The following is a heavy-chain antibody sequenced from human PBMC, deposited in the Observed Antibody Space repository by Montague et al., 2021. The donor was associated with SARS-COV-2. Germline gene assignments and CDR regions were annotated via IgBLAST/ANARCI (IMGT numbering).Heavy chain of an antibody. CDR1: GFTFSSYA. D-gene: IGHD3-10*01. V-gene: IGHV3-23*01. CDR2: ISGSGGST. Sequence: SLRLSCAASGFTFSSYAMSWVRQAPGKGLEWVSAISGSGGSTYYADSVKGRFTVSRGNSKNTLYLQMNSLRAEDTAVYYHAKDALLLWFGELSRFNERYYFDYWGQGTLVTVSS. J-gene: IGHJ4*02. CDR3: AKDALLLWFGELSRFNERYYFDY.